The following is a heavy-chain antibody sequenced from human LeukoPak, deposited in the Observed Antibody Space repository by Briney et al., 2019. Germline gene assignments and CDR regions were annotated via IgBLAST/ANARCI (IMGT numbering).Heavy chain of an antibody. CDR2: IYYSGST. CDR3: ARGHYGFDP. V-gene: IGHV4-59*01. CDR1: GGSISSYY. J-gene: IGHJ5*02. Sequence: SETLSLTCTVSGGSISSYYWSWIRQPPGKGLEWSGYIYYSGSTNYNPSLKSRVTISVDASKNQFSLKLSSVTAADTVVYYCARGHYGFDPWGHGTLVTVSS. D-gene: IGHD4-17*01.